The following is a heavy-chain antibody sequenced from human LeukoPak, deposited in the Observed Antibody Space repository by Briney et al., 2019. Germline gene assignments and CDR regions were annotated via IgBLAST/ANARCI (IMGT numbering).Heavy chain of an antibody. CDR1: GGSISSYY. Sequence: SETLSLTCTVSGGSISSYYWSWIRQPPGKGLEWIGYIYYSGSTNYNPSLKSRVTISVDTSKNQFSLKLSSVTAADTAVYYCARAAPHRQVWFDPWGQGTLVTVSS. V-gene: IGHV4-59*01. J-gene: IGHJ5*02. CDR3: ARAAPHRQVWFDP. CDR2: IYYSGST.